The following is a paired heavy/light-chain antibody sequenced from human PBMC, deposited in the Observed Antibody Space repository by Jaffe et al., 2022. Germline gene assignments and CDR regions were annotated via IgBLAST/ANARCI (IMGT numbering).Heavy chain of an antibody. J-gene: IGHJ4*02. D-gene: IGHD4-17*01. V-gene: IGHV3-30*02. CDR2: IRYDGTNK. Sequence: QVQLVESGGGVVQPGGSLRLSCAASGFTFSSHGIHWVRQAPGKGLEWVAFIRYDGTNKYYADSVKGRFTISRDNSKNTLYLQMNSLRAEDTAIYYCAKAGPSHDYGSGLFDYWGQGTLVTVSS. CDR1: GFTFSSHG. CDR3: AKAGPSHDYGSGLFDY.
Light chain of an antibody. J-gene: IGLJ1*01. Sequence: QPVLTQSPSASASLGASVKLTCTLSSGHSSYDIAWHQQQPEKGPRYLMKVNSDGSHSKGDGIPDRFSGSSSGAERYLTISSLQSEDEADYYCQTWGTGIGVFGTGTKVTVL. CDR3: QTWGTGIGV. CDR1: SGHSSYD. CDR2: VNSDGSH. V-gene: IGLV4-69*01.